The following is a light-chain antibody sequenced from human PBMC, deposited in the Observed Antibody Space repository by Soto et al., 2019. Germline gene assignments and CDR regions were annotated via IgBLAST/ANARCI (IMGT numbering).Light chain of an antibody. V-gene: IGKV1-5*01. CDR1: QSIGTW. J-gene: IGKJ1*01. CDR2: DAS. Sequence: DIQMTQSPSTLSASGGGRVAISCGASQSIGTWLAWYQQKPGKAPKLLIFDASTLESGVPSRFSGSGSGTDFTLTISSLQPDDFATYYCQQYSDSSGAFGQGTKVDIK. CDR3: QQYSDSSGA.